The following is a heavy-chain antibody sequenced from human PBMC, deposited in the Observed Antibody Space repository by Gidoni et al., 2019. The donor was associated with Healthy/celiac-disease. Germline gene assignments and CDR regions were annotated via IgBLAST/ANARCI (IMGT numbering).Heavy chain of an antibody. CDR1: GFSLSTSGVG. J-gene: IGHJ4*02. CDR2: IYWNDDK. D-gene: IGHD3-9*01. CDR3: AHLKGYYDILTGPDY. V-gene: IGHV2-5*01. Sequence: QITLKESGPTLVKPTQTLTLTCTFSGFSLSTSGVGVGWIRQPPGKALEWLALIYWNDDKRYSPSLKSRLTITKDTSKNQVVLTMTNMDPVDTATYYCAHLKGYYDILTGPDYWGQGTLVTVSS.